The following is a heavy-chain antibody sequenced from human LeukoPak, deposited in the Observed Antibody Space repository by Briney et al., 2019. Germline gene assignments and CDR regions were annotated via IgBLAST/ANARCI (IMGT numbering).Heavy chain of an antibody. CDR1: X. V-gene: IGHV3-53*01. CDR3: ARGRDNFDY. CDR2: IYSGGST. J-gene: IGHJ4*02. Sequence: XXXWVRQAPGKGLEWVSVIYSGGSTYYADSVKGRFTISRDNSKNTLDLQMNSLRAEDTAVYYCARGRDNFDYWGQGTLVTVSS. D-gene: IGHD2-15*01.